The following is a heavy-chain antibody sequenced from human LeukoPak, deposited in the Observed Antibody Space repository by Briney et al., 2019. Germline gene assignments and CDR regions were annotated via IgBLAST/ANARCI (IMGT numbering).Heavy chain of an antibody. Sequence: SVKVSCKASGGTFSSYAISWVRQAPGQGLEWMGGIIPIFGTANYAQKFQGRVTITTDESTSTAYTELSSLRSEDTAVYYCARGSYGDYAYYFDYWGQGTLVTVSS. J-gene: IGHJ4*02. V-gene: IGHV1-69*05. CDR3: ARGSYGDYAYYFDY. CDR2: IIPIFGTA. D-gene: IGHD4-17*01. CDR1: GGTFSSYA.